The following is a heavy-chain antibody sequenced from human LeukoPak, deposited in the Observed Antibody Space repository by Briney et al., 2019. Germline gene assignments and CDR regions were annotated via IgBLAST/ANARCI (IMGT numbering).Heavy chain of an antibody. CDR2: IYYSGTT. CDR3: ATLLSSGWYVGY. CDR1: GGSISSYY. V-gene: IGHV4-59*01. J-gene: IGHJ4*02. Sequence: PSETLPLTCTVSGGSISSYYWTWIREPPGKGLEWVGYIYYSGTTNYSPSLKSRVTISVDTSKNQFSLKLTSVTAADTAVYYCATLLSSGWYVGYWGQGTLVTVSS. D-gene: IGHD6-19*01.